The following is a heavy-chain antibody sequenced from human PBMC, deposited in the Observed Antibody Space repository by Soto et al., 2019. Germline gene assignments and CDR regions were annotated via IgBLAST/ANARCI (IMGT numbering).Heavy chain of an antibody. CDR1: GGTFSSYA. CDR2: IIPIFGTA. D-gene: IGHD5-18*01. J-gene: IGHJ6*02. V-gene: IGHV1-69*13. Sequence: SVKVSCKASGGTFSSYAISWVRQAPGQGLEWMGGIIPIFGTANYAQKFQGRVTITADESTSTAYMELSSLRSEDTAVYYCARGSAMGDPYYYYYGMDVLGQGTAVTVSS. CDR3: ARGSAMGDPYYYYYGMDV.